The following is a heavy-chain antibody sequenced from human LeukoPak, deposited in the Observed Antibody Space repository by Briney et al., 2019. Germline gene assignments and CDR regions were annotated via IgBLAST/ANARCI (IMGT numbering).Heavy chain of an antibody. D-gene: IGHD6-19*01. Sequence: SETLSLTCTVSGGPISSYYWSWIRQPPGKGLEWIGYIYYSGSTNYNPSLKSRVTISVDTSKNQLSLKLSSVTAADTAVYYCARQSGWYYFDYWGQGTLVTVSS. CDR3: ARQSGWYYFDY. J-gene: IGHJ4*02. CDR1: GGPISSYY. CDR2: IYYSGST. V-gene: IGHV4-59*08.